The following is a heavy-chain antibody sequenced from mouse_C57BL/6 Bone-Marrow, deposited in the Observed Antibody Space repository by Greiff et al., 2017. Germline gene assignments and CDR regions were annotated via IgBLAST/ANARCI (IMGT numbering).Heavy chain of an antibody. CDR1: GFSLSTSGMG. V-gene: IGHV8-12*01. Sequence: QVTLKASGPGILQSSQTLSLTCSFSGFSLSTSGMGVSWIRQPSGKGLEWLANIYWDDDKRYNPSLKSRLTISKDTSRNQVFLKITSVDTADTATYYYARTYGSVGYFDVWGTGTTVTVSS. CDR2: IYWDDDK. CDR3: ARTYGSVGYFDV. D-gene: IGHD1-1*01. J-gene: IGHJ1*03.